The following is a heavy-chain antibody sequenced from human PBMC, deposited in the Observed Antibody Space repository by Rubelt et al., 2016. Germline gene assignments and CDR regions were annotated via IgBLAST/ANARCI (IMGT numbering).Heavy chain of an antibody. D-gene: IGHD5-18*01. CDR3: ARGVDTAGAGY. CDR2: ISYDVVNK. Sequence: VQLVESGGGVVQPGRSLRLSCADSGFTFSSYAMHWVRQAPGKGLEWVAVISYDVVNKFYADSVRGRFTISRDNSRNTLYLQMNSLRAEDTAIYFCARGVDTAGAGYWGQGTLVTVSS. CDR1: GFTFSSYA. V-gene: IGHV3-30*04. J-gene: IGHJ4*02.